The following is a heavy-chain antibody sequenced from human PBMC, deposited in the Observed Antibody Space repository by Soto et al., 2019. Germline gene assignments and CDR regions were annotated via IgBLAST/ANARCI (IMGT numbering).Heavy chain of an antibody. CDR2: INHSGST. CDR3: ARGGLRFFDYFDY. CDR1: GGSFSGYY. J-gene: IGHJ4*02. Sequence: PSETLSLTCAVYGGSFSGYYWSWIRQPPGKGLEWIGEINHSGSTNYNPSLKSRVTISVDTSKNQFSLKLSSVTAADTAVYYCARGGLRFFDYFDYWGQGTLVTVSS. D-gene: IGHD3-3*01. V-gene: IGHV4-34*01.